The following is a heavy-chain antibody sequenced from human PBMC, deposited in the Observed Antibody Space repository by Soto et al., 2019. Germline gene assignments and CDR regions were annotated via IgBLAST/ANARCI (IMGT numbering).Heavy chain of an antibody. CDR3: ARGSGIVGATTPFGFDY. J-gene: IGHJ4*02. CDR2: IIPIFGTA. D-gene: IGHD1-26*01. CDR1: GGTFSSYA. V-gene: IGHV1-69*01. Sequence: QVQLVQSGAEVKKPGSSVKVSCKASGGTFSSYAISWVRQAPGQGLERMGGIIPIFGTANYAQKFQGRVTITADESTSTAYMELSSLRSEDTAVYYCARGSGIVGATTPFGFDYWGQGTLVTVSS.